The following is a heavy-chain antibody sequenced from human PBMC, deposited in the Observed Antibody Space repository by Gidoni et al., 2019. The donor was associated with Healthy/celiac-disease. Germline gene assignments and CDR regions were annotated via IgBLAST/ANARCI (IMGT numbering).Heavy chain of an antibody. CDR3: TRDGGYSSSFLDY. CDR1: GYSFTSYW. J-gene: IGHJ4*02. D-gene: IGHD6-6*01. CDR2: IDPSDSYT. Sequence: EVQLVQSGAEVKQPGESLRISCKGSGYSFTSYWISWVRQMPGKGLEWMGRIDPSDSYTNYSPSFQGHVTISADKSISTAYLQWSSLKASDTAMYYCTRDGGYSSSFLDYWGQGTLVTVSS. V-gene: IGHV5-10-1*03.